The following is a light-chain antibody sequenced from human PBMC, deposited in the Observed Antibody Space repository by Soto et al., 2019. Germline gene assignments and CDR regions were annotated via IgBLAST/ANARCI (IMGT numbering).Light chain of an antibody. Sequence: EIVLTQSPATLSLSPGERATLSCRASQSVSSYLAWYQQKPGQAPRLLIYDASNRATGIPARFSGSGSGTEFTLTISSLEAEDFAVYCCQQRSNWPRTFGQGTKVDIK. V-gene: IGKV3-11*01. CDR2: DAS. CDR3: QQRSNWPRT. CDR1: QSVSSY. J-gene: IGKJ1*01.